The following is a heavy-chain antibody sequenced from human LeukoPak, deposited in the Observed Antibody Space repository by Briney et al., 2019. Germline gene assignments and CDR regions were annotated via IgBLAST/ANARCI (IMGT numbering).Heavy chain of an antibody. CDR2: IRNKAFRETS. D-gene: IGHD5-12*01. CDR1: GFTFSDYA. CDR3: ARAGIVAVIGYGMDV. J-gene: IGHJ6*02. V-gene: IGHV3-49*04. Sequence: GRSLRLSCTTSGFTFSDYALSWVRQAPGKGLEWVSLIRNKAFRETSEYAASVEGRFSISRDASKSIVYLQMNSLQTEDTGVYYCARAGIVAVIGYGMDVWGRGTTVTVSS.